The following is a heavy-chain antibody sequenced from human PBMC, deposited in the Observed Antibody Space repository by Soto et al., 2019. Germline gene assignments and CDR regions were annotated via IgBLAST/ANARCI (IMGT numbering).Heavy chain of an antibody. J-gene: IGHJ4*02. CDR3: ARNRVNCDY. CDR2: INQDGRET. Sequence: GGSLRLSCAASGFTFSSHSMSWVRQAPGKGLEWVANINQDGRETYYVDSVKGRFTISRDNPKNSLYLQMNSLRAEDTAVYYCARNRVNCDYWGQGTLVTVSS. CDR1: GFTFSSHS. V-gene: IGHV3-7*01.